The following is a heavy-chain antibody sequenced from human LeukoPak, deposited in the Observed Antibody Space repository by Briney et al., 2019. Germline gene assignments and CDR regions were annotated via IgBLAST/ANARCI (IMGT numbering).Heavy chain of an antibody. D-gene: IGHD6-19*01. V-gene: IGHV4-34*09. J-gene: IGHJ4*01. Sequence: SETLSLTCAVHGGSLSGYYWSWSRQPPGKGLEWIGEGNDSGITKYNQSLKSRVSISVDTSKNQFSLKLSSVTAADTGVYYCARDGTREAVAGIYIAYCGQRSPLTVSS. CDR3: ARDGTREAVAGIYIAY. CDR2: GNDSGIT. CDR1: GGSLSGYY.